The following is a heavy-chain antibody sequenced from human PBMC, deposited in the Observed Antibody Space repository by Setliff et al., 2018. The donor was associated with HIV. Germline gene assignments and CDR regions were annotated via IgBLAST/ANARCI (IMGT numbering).Heavy chain of an antibody. CDR2: IDYSGST. Sequence: PSETLSLTCTVPGGSINDQYFSWIRQSPGKGLEWIGSIDYSGSTKYNPSLNSRGTISIDTSKNELSLKLTSVTAADTAVFYCARLTTTYYYDSSAYYHPVWGQGTLVTVSS. D-gene: IGHD3-22*01. CDR1: GGSINDQY. V-gene: IGHV4-59*11. CDR3: ARLTTTYYYDSSAYYHPV. J-gene: IGHJ4*02.